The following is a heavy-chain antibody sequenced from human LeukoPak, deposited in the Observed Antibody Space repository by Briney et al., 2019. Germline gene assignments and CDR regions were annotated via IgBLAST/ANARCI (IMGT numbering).Heavy chain of an antibody. CDR2: IYHSGNT. Sequence: SETLSLTCAVSGGSITVGGYSWSWIRQPPGKGLEWIGYIYHSGNTYYNPSLTSRVTISVDRSKNQFSLKLSSVTAADTAVYYCARAGDLIVVAMGAFDIWGQGTMVTVSS. V-gene: IGHV4-30-2*01. CDR3: ARAGDLIVVAMGAFDI. CDR1: GGSITVGGYS. J-gene: IGHJ3*02. D-gene: IGHD2-15*01.